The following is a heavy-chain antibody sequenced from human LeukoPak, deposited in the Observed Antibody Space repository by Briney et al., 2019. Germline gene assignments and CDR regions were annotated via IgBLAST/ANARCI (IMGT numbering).Heavy chain of an antibody. D-gene: IGHD3-9*01. CDR3: AKESQILTGYYPEY. V-gene: IGHV3-23*01. CDR1: GFTFSSSV. CDR2: ISGSGGGT. J-gene: IGHJ4*02. Sequence: PGGSLRLSCAASGFTFSSSVMGWVRQGPGKGLEWVSVISGSGGGTYYADSVKGRFTISRDNPKNTLHLQMNSLRAEDTAVYYCAKESQILTGYYPEYWGQGTLVTVSS.